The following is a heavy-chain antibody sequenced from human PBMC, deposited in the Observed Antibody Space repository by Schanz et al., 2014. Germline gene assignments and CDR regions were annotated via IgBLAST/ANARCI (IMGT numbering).Heavy chain of an antibody. CDR3: ARDMTSMGESGFYYYGMDV. J-gene: IGHJ6*02. D-gene: IGHD1-26*01. Sequence: QVHLVESGGGVVQPGRSLRLSCAASGFTFSSYGMHWVRQAPGRGLEWVALIWYDGSNKYYAESVKGRFTISRDNPKNTLYLQMNSLRAEDTAVYYCARDMTSMGESGFYYYGMDVWGQGTTXTVSS. V-gene: IGHV3-33*01. CDR1: GFTFSSYG. CDR2: IWYDGSNK.